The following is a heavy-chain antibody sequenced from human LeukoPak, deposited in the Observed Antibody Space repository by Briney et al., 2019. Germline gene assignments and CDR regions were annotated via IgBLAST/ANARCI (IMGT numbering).Heavy chain of an antibody. D-gene: IGHD4-17*01. J-gene: IGHJ3*02. V-gene: IGHV4-34*01. CDR2: INHSGST. CDR1: GGSFSGYY. CDR3: ARATYGDYVVRSRSFGMSAFDI. Sequence: SETLSLTCSVYGGSFSGYYWIWLRQPPGKGLEWIGEINHSGSTNYNPSLKSRVTISVDTSNNHFSLKLSSVTAADTAVYYCARATYGDYVVRSRSFGMSAFDIWGPGTTVTVSS.